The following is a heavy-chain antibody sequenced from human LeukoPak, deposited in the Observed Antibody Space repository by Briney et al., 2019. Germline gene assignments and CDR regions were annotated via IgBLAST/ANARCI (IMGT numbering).Heavy chain of an antibody. Sequence: SETLSLTCTLSSPSISSYYWSWIRQPPGKGLEWIGYIFYSGATNFNPSLKSRVTISIDTSKDQFSLKLSCVRAADTAVYCCARDRGDIAMAHPFDYWGVGSLVTV. V-gene: IGHV4-59*01. J-gene: IGHJ4*02. CDR2: IFYSGAT. CDR3: ARDRGDIAMAHPFDY. D-gene: IGHD5-18*01. CDR1: SPSISSYY.